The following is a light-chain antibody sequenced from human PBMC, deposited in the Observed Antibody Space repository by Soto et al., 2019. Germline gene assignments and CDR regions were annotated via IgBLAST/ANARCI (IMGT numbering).Light chain of an antibody. CDR2: KAS. CDR3: QQSYSDPT. J-gene: IGKJ2*01. CDR1: QSIQIY. V-gene: IGKV1-39*01. Sequence: DIQLTQSPSSLSASVGDRVTITCRASQSIQIYLNWYQQRPGKAPNLLINKASILQSGVPSRFSGSRSGADFILTLSSMQPEDFATYFCQQSYSDPTFGQGTKLEIK.